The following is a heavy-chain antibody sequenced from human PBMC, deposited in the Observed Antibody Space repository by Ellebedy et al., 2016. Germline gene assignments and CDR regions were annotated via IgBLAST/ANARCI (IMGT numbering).Heavy chain of an antibody. CDR3: AREGADSSGYY. Sequence: GESLKISXVASGFTFSTYWMHWVRQAPGKGLVWVSRIKNDGTLTNYADSVKGRFTISRDNSKNTLYLQMNSLRAEDTAVYYCAREGADSSGYYWGQGTLVTVSS. V-gene: IGHV3-74*01. D-gene: IGHD3-22*01. CDR1: GFTFSTYW. J-gene: IGHJ4*02. CDR2: IKNDGTLT.